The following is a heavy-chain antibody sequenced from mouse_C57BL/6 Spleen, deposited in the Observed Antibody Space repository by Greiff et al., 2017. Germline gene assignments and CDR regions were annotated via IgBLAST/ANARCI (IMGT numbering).Heavy chain of an antibody. V-gene: IGHV1-64*01. D-gene: IGHD2-1*01. Sequence: QVQLQQPGAELVKPGASVKLSCKASGYTFTSYWMHWVKQRPGQGLEWIGMIHPNSGSTNYNEKFKSKATLTVDKASSTAYMQLSSLTSEDSAVYYGARLTLTGNYRAMDYWGQGTSVTVSS. CDR3: ARLTLTGNYRAMDY. J-gene: IGHJ4*01. CDR2: IHPNSGST. CDR1: GYTFTSYW.